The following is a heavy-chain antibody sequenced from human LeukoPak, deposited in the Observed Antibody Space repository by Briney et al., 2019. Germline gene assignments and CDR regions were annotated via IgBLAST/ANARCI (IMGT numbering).Heavy chain of an antibody. J-gene: IGHJ4*02. CDR2: INSDGSST. V-gene: IGHV3-74*01. D-gene: IGHD3-9*01. CDR3: ARGPCDILTGYYGYYFDY. CDR1: GFTFSSYW. Sequence: PGGSLRLSCAASGFTFSSYWMHWVRQAPGKGLVWVSRINSDGSSTSYADSVKGRFTISRDNAKNTLYLQMNSLRAEDTAVYYCARGPCDILTGYYGYYFDYWGQGTLVTVSS.